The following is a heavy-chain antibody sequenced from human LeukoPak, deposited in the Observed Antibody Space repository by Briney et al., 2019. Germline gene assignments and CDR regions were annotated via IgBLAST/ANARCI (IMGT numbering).Heavy chain of an antibody. CDR1: GYTFTSYA. V-gene: IGHV1-3*01. Sequence: GASVKVSCKASGYTFTSYAMHWVRQAPGQRPEWMGWINAGNGNTKYSQKFQGRVTITRDTSASTAYMELSSLRSEDTAVYYCARVYTSAPGAFVGYWGQGTLVTVSS. D-gene: IGHD2-21*01. CDR3: ARVYTSAPGAFVGY. J-gene: IGHJ4*02. CDR2: INAGNGNT.